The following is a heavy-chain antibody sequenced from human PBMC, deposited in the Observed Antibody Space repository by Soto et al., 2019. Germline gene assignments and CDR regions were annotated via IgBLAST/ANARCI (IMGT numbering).Heavy chain of an antibody. V-gene: IGHV1-46*01. CDR2: INPSGGST. CDR1: GYTFTSYY. J-gene: IGHJ6*02. D-gene: IGHD3-10*01. CDR3: ARELGGSGSYLQIYYYYYGMDV. Sequence: ASVKVSCKASGYTFTSYYMHWVRQAPGQGLEWMGIINPSGGSTSYAQKFQGRVTMTRDTSTSTVYMELSSLRSEDTAVYYCARELGGSGSYLQIYYYYYGMDVWGQGTTVTVPS.